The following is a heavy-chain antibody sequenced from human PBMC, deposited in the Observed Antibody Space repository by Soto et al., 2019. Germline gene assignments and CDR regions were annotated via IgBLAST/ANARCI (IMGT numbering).Heavy chain of an antibody. D-gene: IGHD6-13*01. CDR3: ARRGPGTYCDY. CDR2: VSGSGGST. J-gene: IGHJ4*02. Sequence: EVQLLESGGGLVQPGGSLRLSCAASGFTFSSYAMRWVRQAPGKGLEWVSAVSGSGGSTYYADSVKGRFTISRDNSKNTLYLQMNSLRAEDTAGYYWARRGPGTYCDYWGQGTLVTVSS. V-gene: IGHV3-23*01. CDR1: GFTFSSYA.